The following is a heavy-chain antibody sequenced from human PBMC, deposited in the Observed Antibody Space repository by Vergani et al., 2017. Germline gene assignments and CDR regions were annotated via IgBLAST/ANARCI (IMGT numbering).Heavy chain of an antibody. Sequence: QVQLQESGPGLVKPSQTLSLTCTVSGGSISSGSYYWSWIRQPAGKGLEWIGRIYTSGSTNYHPSLKSRVTISVDTSKNQLSLKLSSVTAADTAVYYCARDQPHRLYGMDVWGQGTTVTVSS. CDR2: IYTSGST. D-gene: IGHD6-25*01. V-gene: IGHV4-61*02. CDR3: ARDQPHRLYGMDV. J-gene: IGHJ6*02. CDR1: GGSISSGSYY.